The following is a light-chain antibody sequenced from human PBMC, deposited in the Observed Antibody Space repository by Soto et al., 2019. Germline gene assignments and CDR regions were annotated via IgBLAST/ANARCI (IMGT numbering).Light chain of an antibody. CDR1: QDITNY. CDR2: GAS. J-gene: IGKJ5*01. Sequence: DIQMTQSPSSLSASVGDRVTITCQASQDITNYLNWYQQKPGKAPNLLIYGASNLETGVPSWFSGSGSGTDFTFTISSLQAEDIGTYFCQQYDSVFTFGQGTRLEIK. V-gene: IGKV1-33*01. CDR3: QQYDSVFT.